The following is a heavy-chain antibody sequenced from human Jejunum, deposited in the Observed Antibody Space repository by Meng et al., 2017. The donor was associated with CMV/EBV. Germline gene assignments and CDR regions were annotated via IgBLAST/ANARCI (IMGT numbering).Heavy chain of an antibody. D-gene: IGHD6-6*01. CDR2: ISSDTI. V-gene: IGHV3-48*04. CDR1: VFTFGSQN. CDR3: ARERAARLDFDS. J-gene: IGHJ4*02. Sequence: CTASVFTFGSQNMNWVRQAPGKGLEWISYISSDTISYADSVKGRFTISRDNAKNSLYLQMTSLRAEDTAVYYCARERAARLDFDSWGQGTLVTVSS.